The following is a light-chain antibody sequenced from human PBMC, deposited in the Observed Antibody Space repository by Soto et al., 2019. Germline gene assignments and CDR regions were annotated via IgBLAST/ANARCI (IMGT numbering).Light chain of an antibody. J-gene: IGLJ1*01. CDR3: CAYAGSSTFLYV. CDR2: EGS. CDR1: SSDVGSNNI. Sequence: QSALTQPASVSGSPGQSITISFTGTSSDVGSNNIVSWYQQHPGKAPKLMIYEGSKRPSGVSNRFSGYKSGNTASLTISGLQAEDEADYYCCAYAGSSTFLYVFGTGTKLTVL. V-gene: IGLV2-23*03.